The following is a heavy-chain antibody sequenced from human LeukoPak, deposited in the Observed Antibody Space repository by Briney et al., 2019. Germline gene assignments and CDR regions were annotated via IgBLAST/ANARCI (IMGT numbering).Heavy chain of an antibody. CDR1: GFTFSSYG. Sequence: PGRSLRLSCAASGFTFSSYGMHWVRQAPGKGLEWVAVISYDGSNKYYADSVKGRFTISRDNSKNTLYLQMNSLRAEDTAVYYCVKEKGEEGPGSNPYYYYYGMDVWGQGTTVTVSS. CDR3: VKEKGEEGPGSNPYYYYYGMDV. D-gene: IGHD3-16*01. CDR2: ISYDGSNK. J-gene: IGHJ6*02. V-gene: IGHV3-30*18.